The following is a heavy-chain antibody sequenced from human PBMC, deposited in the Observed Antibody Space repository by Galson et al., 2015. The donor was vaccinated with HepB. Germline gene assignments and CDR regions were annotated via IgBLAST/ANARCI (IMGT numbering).Heavy chain of an antibody. CDR2: ISYDGSNK. CDR1: GFTFSSYA. V-gene: IGHV3-30-3*01. CDR3: ASGYSSSSYYYYGMDV. Sequence: SLRLSCAASGFTFSSYAMHWVRQAPGKGLEWVAVISYDGSNKYYADSVKGRFTISRDNSKNTLYLQMNSLRAEDTAAYYCASGYSSSSYYYYGMDVWGQGTTVTVSS. J-gene: IGHJ6*02. D-gene: IGHD6-6*01.